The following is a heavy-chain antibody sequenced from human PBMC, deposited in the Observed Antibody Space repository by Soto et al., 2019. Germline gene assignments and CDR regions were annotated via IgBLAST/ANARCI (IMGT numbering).Heavy chain of an antibody. V-gene: IGHV4-59*08. CDR3: ARLKYNFNS. D-gene: IGHD5-12*01. J-gene: IGHJ4*02. CDR2: IYYSGST. CDR1: GGYISSYY. Sequence: SETLSLTCTVSGGYISSYYWSWIRQPPGKGLEWIGYIYYSGSTNYNPSLKSRVTISVDTSKNQFSLKLSSVTAADTAVYYCARLKYNFNSGGQETLVTVSS.